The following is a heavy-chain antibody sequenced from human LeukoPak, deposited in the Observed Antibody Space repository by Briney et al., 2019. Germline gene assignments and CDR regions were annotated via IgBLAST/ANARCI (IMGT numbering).Heavy chain of an antibody. J-gene: IGHJ4*02. CDR2: TYTSGST. CDR1: GGSISSGSYY. D-gene: IGHD2-15*01. Sequence: SETLSLTCTVSGGSISSGSYYWSWIRQPAGKGLEWIGRTYTSGSTNYNLSLKSRVTISVDTSKNQFSLKLSSVTAADTAVYYCARGGCSGGSCYPSHFDYWGQGTLVTVSS. V-gene: IGHV4-61*02. CDR3: ARGGCSGGSCYPSHFDY.